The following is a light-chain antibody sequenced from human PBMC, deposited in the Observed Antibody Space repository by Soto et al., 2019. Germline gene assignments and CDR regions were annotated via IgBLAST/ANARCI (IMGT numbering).Light chain of an antibody. CDR2: KAS. CDR3: QQYTSYWWT. Sequence: DIQMTQSPSTLSASLGDRVTITCRASQSISSWLAWYQQKPGKAPKLLFYKASSLESGVPSRFSGSESGTEFTLTISSRQPEDFATYYCQQYTSYWWTSGQGPKVEIK. V-gene: IGKV1-5*03. J-gene: IGKJ1*01. CDR1: QSISSW.